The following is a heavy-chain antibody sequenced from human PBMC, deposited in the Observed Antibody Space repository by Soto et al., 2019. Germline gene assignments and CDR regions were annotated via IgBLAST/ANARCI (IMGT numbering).Heavy chain of an antibody. Sequence: QVQLQESGPGLVKPSETLSLTCTVSGGSISSYYWSWIRQPPGKGLEWIGYIYYSGSTNYNPSLRGRVPISVDTPKNQFSLKLSSVTAADTAVYYCARANYGDSLGYWGQGTLVTVSS. CDR3: ARANYGDSLGY. D-gene: IGHD4-17*01. CDR2: IYYSGST. V-gene: IGHV4-59*08. J-gene: IGHJ4*02. CDR1: GGSISSYY.